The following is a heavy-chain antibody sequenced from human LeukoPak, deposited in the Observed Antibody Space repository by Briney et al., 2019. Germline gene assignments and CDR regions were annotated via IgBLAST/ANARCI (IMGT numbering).Heavy chain of an antibody. CDR1: GFTFRNYG. CDR2: IWSDGNNR. D-gene: IGHD2-8*02. V-gene: IGHV3-30*02. Sequence: GSLRLSCATSGFTFRNYGMHWVRQATGKGLEWVSFIWSDGNNRFYADSVKGRFTISRDNSKNMLYLQTDSLRPEDTAVYYCAKDPGASVSGFHMDVWGKGTTVIVSS. J-gene: IGHJ6*03. CDR3: AKDPGASVSGFHMDV.